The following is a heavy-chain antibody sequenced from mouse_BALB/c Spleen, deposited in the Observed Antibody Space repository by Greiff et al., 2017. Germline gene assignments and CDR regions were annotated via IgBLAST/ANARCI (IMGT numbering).Heavy chain of an antibody. CDR2: IWSGGST. D-gene: IGHD1-1*01. J-gene: IGHJ2*01. CDR3: ARKNYGSSHYFDD. CDR1: GFSLTSSG. V-gene: IGHV2-2*02. Sequence: QVQLQQSGPGLVQPSQSLSITCPVSGFSLTSSGVHWVRQSPGKGLEWLGVIWSGGSTDYNAAFISRLSISKDNSKSQVFFKMNSLQANDTAIYYCARKNYGSSHYFDDWGQGTTLTVSS.